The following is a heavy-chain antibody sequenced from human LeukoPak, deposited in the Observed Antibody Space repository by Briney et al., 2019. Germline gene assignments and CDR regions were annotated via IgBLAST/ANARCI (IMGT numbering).Heavy chain of an antibody. CDR3: ARWPLDYYGSGSYYPYYYYGVDV. Sequence: GGSLRLSCAASGFTVSSNYMSWVRQAPGKGLEWVSSISSSGSSYIYYSDSVQGRFTISRDNAKNSLYLQMNRLRAEDTAVYYCARWPLDYYGSGSYYPYYYYGVDVWGQGTTVTVSS. V-gene: IGHV3-21*01. CDR2: ISSSGSSYI. CDR1: GFTVSSNY. D-gene: IGHD3-10*01. J-gene: IGHJ6*02.